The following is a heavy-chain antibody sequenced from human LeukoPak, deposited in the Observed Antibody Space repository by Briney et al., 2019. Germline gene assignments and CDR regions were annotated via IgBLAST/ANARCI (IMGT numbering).Heavy chain of an antibody. J-gene: IGHJ6*03. CDR2: INHSGST. Sequence: SETLSLTCAVYGGSFSGYYWSWIRQPPGKGLEWIGEINHSGSTNYNPSLKSRVTIPVDASKNQFSLKLSSVTAADTAVYYCARVLEGYYYYYYMDVWGKGTTVTVSS. V-gene: IGHV4-34*01. CDR1: GGSFSGYY. CDR3: ARVLEGYYYYYYMDV.